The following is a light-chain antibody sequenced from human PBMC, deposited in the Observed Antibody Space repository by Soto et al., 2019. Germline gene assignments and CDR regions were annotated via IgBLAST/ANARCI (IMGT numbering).Light chain of an antibody. V-gene: IGKV2-30*02. CDR2: KVS. Sequence: DVVMTQSPLSLPVTLGQPASISCRSTQSLVHSDGNTHVNWFQQRPGQSPRRLICKVSNRDSGVPDRFSGSASGTDFTLKISRVEAEDVGVYYCMQGTHWPYTFGQGTKLEIK. CDR1: QSLVHSDGNTH. J-gene: IGKJ2*01. CDR3: MQGTHWPYT.